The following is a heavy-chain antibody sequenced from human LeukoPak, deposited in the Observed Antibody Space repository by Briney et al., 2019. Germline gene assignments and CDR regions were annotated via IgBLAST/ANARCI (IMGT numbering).Heavy chain of an antibody. Sequence: SVMVSCKASGGTFSSYAISLVRQAPGQGLEWMGGIIPIFGTANYAQKFQGRVTITADESTSTAYMELSSLRSEDTAVYYCARERYCSSTSCYIWGQGTLVTVSS. J-gene: IGHJ4*02. CDR1: GGTFSSYA. CDR2: IIPIFGTA. D-gene: IGHD2-2*02. CDR3: ARERYCSSTSCYI. V-gene: IGHV1-69*13.